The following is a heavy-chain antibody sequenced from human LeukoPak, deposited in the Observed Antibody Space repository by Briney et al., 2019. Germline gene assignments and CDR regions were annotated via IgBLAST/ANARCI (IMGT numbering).Heavy chain of an antibody. Sequence: SETLSLTCTVSGASIGSYFWSWIRQPPGKGLEWIGYIYYGGGTNYNPSFESRITISVDTSNNRISLNLTSLTASDTAIYYCARERGDYDSDNWFDPWGQGTLVTVSS. J-gene: IGHJ5*02. CDR2: IYYGGGT. V-gene: IGHV4-59*01. D-gene: IGHD4-17*01. CDR3: ARERGDYDSDNWFDP. CDR1: GASIGSYF.